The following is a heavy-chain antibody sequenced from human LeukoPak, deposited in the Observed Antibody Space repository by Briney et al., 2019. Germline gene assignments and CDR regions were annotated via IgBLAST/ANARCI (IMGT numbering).Heavy chain of an antibody. Sequence: GGSLRLFCAASGFTFSTYWMSWVRQAPGKGLEWVANIKQDGSEKYYVDSVKGRLTISRDNAKNSLYLQMNSLRAEDTAVYYCARDNMRDGGIAAAGTDYWGQGTLVTVSS. D-gene: IGHD6-13*01. CDR1: GFTFSTYW. CDR2: IKQDGSEK. CDR3: ARDNMRDGGIAAAGTDY. J-gene: IGHJ4*02. V-gene: IGHV3-7*01.